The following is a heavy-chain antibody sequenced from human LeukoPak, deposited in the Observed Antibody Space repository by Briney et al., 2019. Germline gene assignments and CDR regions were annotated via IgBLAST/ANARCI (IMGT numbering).Heavy chain of an antibody. CDR3: ARDRGGRSGLDD. D-gene: IGHD2-15*01. J-gene: IGHJ4*02. V-gene: IGHV3-7*04. CDR2: IKEDGGEI. Sequence: GGSLRLSCAASGFTLSSYWMSWVRQAPGKGLEWVAFIKEDGGEIYYVDSVKGRFTISRDNGENSLYLQMNSLRAEDTAVYYCARDRGGRSGLDDWGQGTLVTVSS. CDR1: GFTLSSYW.